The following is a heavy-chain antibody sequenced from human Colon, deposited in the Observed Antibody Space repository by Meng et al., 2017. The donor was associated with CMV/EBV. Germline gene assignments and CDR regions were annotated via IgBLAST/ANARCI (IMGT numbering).Heavy chain of an antibody. CDR3: SNTAGYSSSSAAFDF. D-gene: IGHD6-6*01. Sequence: SGYTFTDNYVPWVRQAPAPGLEWVGWINPKCRTTIYAENFQCLISLTRDTPISTVYLVLMMLRSDNTAVYYRSNTAGYSSSSAAFDFWGQGTLVTVSS. CDR2: INPKCRTT. CDR1: GYTFTDNY. J-gene: IGHJ4*02. V-gene: IGHV1-2*02.